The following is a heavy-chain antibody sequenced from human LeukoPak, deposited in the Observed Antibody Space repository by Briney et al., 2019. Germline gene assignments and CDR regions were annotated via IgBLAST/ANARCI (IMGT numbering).Heavy chain of an antibody. D-gene: IGHD3-10*01. CDR2: IYYSGYT. CDR1: DGSISSYY. J-gene: IGHJ4*02. V-gene: IGHV4-59*08. CDR3: ASLVPGGYFDY. Sequence: PSQTLSLTCTVSDGSISSYYWSWIRQPPGKGLEYIGYIYYSGYTNYNPSLKSRVTISVDTSKNQFSLKLSSVTAADTTVYYCASLVPGGYFDYWGQGTLVTVSS.